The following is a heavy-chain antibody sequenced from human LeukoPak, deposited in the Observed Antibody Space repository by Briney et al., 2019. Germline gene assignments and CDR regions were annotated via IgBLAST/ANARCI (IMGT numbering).Heavy chain of an antibody. J-gene: IGHJ4*02. D-gene: IGHD2-8*01. CDR1: GGTFSSYA. Sequence: SVKVSCKASGGTFSSYAISWVRQAPGQGLEWMGGIIPIFGTANYAQKFQGRVTITADESTSTAYMELSSLRSEDTAVYYCARGPGYCTNGVCWRYFDYWGQGTLVTVSS. CDR2: IIPIFGTA. V-gene: IGHV1-69*13. CDR3: ARGPGYCTNGVCWRYFDY.